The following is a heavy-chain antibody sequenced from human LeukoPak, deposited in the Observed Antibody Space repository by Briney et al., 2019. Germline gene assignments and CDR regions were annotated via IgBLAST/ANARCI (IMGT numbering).Heavy chain of an antibody. CDR1: GGSISSYY. V-gene: IGHV4-59*01. CDR3: ARDLFRRSALGF. Sequence: SETLSLTCTVSGGSISSYYWSWIRQPPGQGLEWIGYIYYSGSTNYNPSLKSRVTISVDTSKNQFSLKLSSVTAADTAVYYCARDLFRRSALGFWGQGTLVTVSS. J-gene: IGHJ4*02. CDR2: IYYSGST. D-gene: IGHD1-26*01.